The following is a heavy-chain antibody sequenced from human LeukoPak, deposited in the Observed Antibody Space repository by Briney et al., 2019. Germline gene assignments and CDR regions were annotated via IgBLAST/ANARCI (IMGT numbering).Heavy chain of an antibody. J-gene: IGHJ3*02. CDR3: AREPGLGYAFDI. CDR2: IKKDGSEK. Sequence: GGSLRLSCVVSGFTFSNYWMTWVRQAPGKGLEWVANIKKDGSEKHYEDSVKGRFTISRDNLKKSLYLQMNSLRVEDTAIYYCAREPGLGYAFDIWGQGTVVTVSS. D-gene: IGHD3-10*01. CDR1: GFTFSNYW. V-gene: IGHV3-7*01.